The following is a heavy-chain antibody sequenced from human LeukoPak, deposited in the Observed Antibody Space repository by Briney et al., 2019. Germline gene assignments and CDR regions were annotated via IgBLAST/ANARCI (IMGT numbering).Heavy chain of an antibody. CDR2: IKQDESEK. Sequence: GGSLRLSCAASGFTFSSYWMSWVRQAPGKGLEWVANIKQDESEKYYVDSVKGRFTISRDNAKNSLYLQMNSLRAEDTAVYYCAKLYGSGTYNNYFHYWGQGTLVTVSS. D-gene: IGHD3-10*01. CDR3: AKLYGSGTYNNYFHY. CDR1: GFTFSSYW. J-gene: IGHJ4*02. V-gene: IGHV3-7*03.